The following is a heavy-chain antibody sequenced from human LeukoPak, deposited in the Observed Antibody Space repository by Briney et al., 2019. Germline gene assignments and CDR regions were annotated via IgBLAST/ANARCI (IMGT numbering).Heavy chain of an antibody. Sequence: ASVKVSCKASGYTFTSYDINWVRQATGQGLEWMGWMNPNSGNTGYAQKFQGRVTMTRNTSISTAYMELSSLRSEDTAVYYCASSDSSSWYPFRDDYWGQGTLVTVSS. J-gene: IGHJ4*02. CDR2: MNPNSGNT. V-gene: IGHV1-8*01. D-gene: IGHD6-13*01. CDR3: ASSDSSSWYPFRDDY. CDR1: GYTFTSYD.